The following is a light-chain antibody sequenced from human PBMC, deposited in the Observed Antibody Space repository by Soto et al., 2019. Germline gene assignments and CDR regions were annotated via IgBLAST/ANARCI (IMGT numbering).Light chain of an antibody. J-gene: IGKJ4*01. CDR1: EDIISY. CDR2: GAT. Sequence: DIRMTQSPSSLSASVGDRVTLTSRASEDIISYLNWYQHKPGRAPTVLVYGATNLPSGVPSRFSGSGSGTEFTITISSLQPEDFATCYCQQSHNAALTFGGGTKVE. CDR3: QQSHNAALT. V-gene: IGKV1-39*01.